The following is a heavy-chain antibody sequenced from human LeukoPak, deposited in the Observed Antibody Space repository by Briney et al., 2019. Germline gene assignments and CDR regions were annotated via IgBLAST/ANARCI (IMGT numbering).Heavy chain of an antibody. CDR2: IKQDESEK. D-gene: IGHD1-26*01. V-gene: IGHV3-7*05. CDR1: GFTFSRDW. CDR3: ANYSESSGGFDP. Sequence: GGSPRLSCAASGFTFSRDWMTWIRQAPGKGLEWVASIKQDESEKYYVDSVKGRFTFSRDKAKNSLFLQMNSLRAEDTAVYYCANYSESSGGFDPWGQGTLVTVSS. J-gene: IGHJ5*02.